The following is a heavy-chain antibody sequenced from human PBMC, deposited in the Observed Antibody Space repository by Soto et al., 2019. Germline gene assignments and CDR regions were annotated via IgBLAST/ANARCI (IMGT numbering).Heavy chain of an antibody. D-gene: IGHD6-19*01. Sequence: EEQLLESGGGLVQPGGSLRLSCVASGITFSDYAMSWVRQAPGKGLEWVSAISPSAAATYYADSVKGRFTISRDNSKNTLFLQMDSLRVEDTAVYYCVKENPVAVAGYWGQGTLVTVSS. V-gene: IGHV3-23*01. J-gene: IGHJ4*02. CDR3: VKENPVAVAGY. CDR1: GITFSDYA. CDR2: ISPSAAAT.